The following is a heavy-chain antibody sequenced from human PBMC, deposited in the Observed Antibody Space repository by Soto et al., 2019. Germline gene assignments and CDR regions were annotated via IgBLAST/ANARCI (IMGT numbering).Heavy chain of an antibody. D-gene: IGHD4-4*01. CDR2: IYHSGST. V-gene: IGHV4-59*08. CDR1: GGSISSSY. J-gene: IGHJ4*02. Sequence: SETLSLTCTVSGGSISSSYWSWIRQPPGKGLEWTGYIYHSGSTNYNPSLKSRVTISVDTSKNQFSLKLSSVTAADTAVYYCARYDYNGYYFDYWGQGTLVTVSS. CDR3: ARYDYNGYYFDY.